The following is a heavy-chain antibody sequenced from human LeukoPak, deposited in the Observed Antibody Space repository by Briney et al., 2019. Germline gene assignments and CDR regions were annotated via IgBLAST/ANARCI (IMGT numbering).Heavy chain of an antibody. Sequence: GGSLRLSCAASGFTFGSYGMHWVRQAPGKGLEWVAVIRYDGSREYYADSVKGRFTISRDNAKNSLYLQMSSLRAEDTALYYCAKGTPAAIGYMDVWGQGTTVTVSS. CDR3: AKGTPAAIGYMDV. V-gene: IGHV3-30*02. CDR2: IRYDGSRE. D-gene: IGHD2-2*01. CDR1: GFTFGSYG. J-gene: IGHJ6*02.